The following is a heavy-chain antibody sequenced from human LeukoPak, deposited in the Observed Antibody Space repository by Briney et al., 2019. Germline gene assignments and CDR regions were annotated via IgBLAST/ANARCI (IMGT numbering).Heavy chain of an antibody. Sequence: PSETLSLTCAVYGGSFSGYYWSWIRQPPGKGLEWIGEINHSGSTNYNPPLKSRVTISVDTSKNQFSLKLSSVTAADTAVYYCARWNDSSGYSFDYWGQGTLVTVSS. V-gene: IGHV4-34*01. J-gene: IGHJ4*02. CDR3: ARWNDSSGYSFDY. CDR1: GGSFSGYY. CDR2: INHSGST. D-gene: IGHD3-22*01.